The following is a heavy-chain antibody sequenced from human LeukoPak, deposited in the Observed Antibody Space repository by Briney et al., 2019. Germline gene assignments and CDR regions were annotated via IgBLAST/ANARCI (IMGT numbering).Heavy chain of an antibody. Sequence: PGGSLRLSCAASGFTLSSYAMSWVRQAPGKGLEWVSAISDSGNTYHADSVKGGFTISRDSSNNTLVLPMNRLTPEDAAVYYCAKAPVTTCRGAYGYPFDYWGQGTLVTVSS. D-gene: IGHD5-18*01. J-gene: IGHJ4*02. CDR2: ISDSGNT. V-gene: IGHV3-23*01. CDR1: GFTLSSYA. CDR3: AKAPVTTCRGAYGYPFDY.